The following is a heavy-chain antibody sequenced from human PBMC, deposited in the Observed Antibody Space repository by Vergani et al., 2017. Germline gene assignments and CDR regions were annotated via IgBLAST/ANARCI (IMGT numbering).Heavy chain of an antibody. CDR3: ARSTHYGDRRPPFDY. J-gene: IGHJ4*02. V-gene: IGHV1-2*02. CDR1: GYTFTGYY. D-gene: IGHD4-17*01. Sequence: QVQLVQSGAEVKKPGASVKVSCKASGYTFTGYYMHWVRQAPGQGLEWMGWINPNSGGTNYAQKFQGRVTMTRDTYISTAYMELSRLRSDDTAVYYCARSTHYGDRRPPFDYWGQGTLVTVSS. CDR2: INPNSGGT.